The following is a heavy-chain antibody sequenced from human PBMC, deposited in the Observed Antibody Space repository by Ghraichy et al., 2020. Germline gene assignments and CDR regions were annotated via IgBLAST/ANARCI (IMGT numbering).Heavy chain of an antibody. J-gene: IGHJ6*02. CDR2: INHSGST. Sequence: SETLSLTCAVYGGSFSGYYWSWIRQPPGKGLEWIGEINHSGSTNYNPSLKSRVTISVDTSKNQFSLKLSSVTAADTAVYYCARGSGSYYYYGMDVWGQGTTVTVSS. V-gene: IGHV4-34*01. CDR3: ARGSGSYYYYGMDV. CDR1: GGSFSGYY. D-gene: IGHD1-26*01.